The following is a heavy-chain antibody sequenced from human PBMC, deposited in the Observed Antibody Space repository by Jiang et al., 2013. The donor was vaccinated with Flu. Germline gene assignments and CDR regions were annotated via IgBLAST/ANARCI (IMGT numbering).Heavy chain of an antibody. D-gene: IGHD4-17*01. CDR2: TRNKANSYTT. V-gene: IGHV3-72*01. CDR1: GFTFSDHY. J-gene: IGHJ4*02. CDR3: AREALQSDYGDSRFDY. Sequence: VQLVESGGGLVQPGGSLRLSCAASGFTFSDHYMDWVRQAPGKGLEWVGRTRNKANSYTTEYAASVKGRFTISRDDSKNSLYLQMNSLKTEDTAVYYCAREALQSDYGDSRFDYWGQGTLVTVSS.